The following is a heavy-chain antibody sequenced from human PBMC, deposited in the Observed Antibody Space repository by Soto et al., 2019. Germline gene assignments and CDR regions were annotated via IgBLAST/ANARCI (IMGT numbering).Heavy chain of an antibody. CDR1: GFSFRNYD. Sequence: PWGSLRLSCAASGFSFRNYDMNWARQAPGKGLEWVAYISSSGISKYYADSVRGRFTISRDNARNSLDLQMNSLRAEDTAVYYCVSTLVGTTTYWGQGTLVTVSS. J-gene: IGHJ4*02. CDR3: VSTLVGTTTY. D-gene: IGHD1-26*01. V-gene: IGHV3-48*01. CDR2: ISSSGISK.